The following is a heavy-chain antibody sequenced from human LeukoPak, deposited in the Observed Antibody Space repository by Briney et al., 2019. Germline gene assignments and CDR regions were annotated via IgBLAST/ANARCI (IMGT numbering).Heavy chain of an antibody. Sequence: SGTLSLTCAVSGGSISSSSYYWGWIRQPPGKGLEWIGSIYYSGSTYYNPSLKSRVTISVDTSKNQFSLKLSSVTAADTAVYYCARRFEPTVQLWLLPFDYWGQGTLVTVSS. V-gene: IGHV4-39*01. CDR2: IYYSGST. CDR1: GGSISSSSYY. J-gene: IGHJ4*02. CDR3: ARRFEPTVQLWLLPFDY. D-gene: IGHD5-18*01.